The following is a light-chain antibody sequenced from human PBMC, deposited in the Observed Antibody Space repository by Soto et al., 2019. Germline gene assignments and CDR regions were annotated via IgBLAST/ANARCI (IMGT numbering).Light chain of an antibody. V-gene: IGLV2-8*01. CDR2: DVK. CDR3: SSYAGTNNFDV. CDR1: SSDIGGYNY. J-gene: IGLJ1*01. Sequence: QSVLTQPPSASGSPGQSVTISCTGTSSDIGGYNYVSWYQQHPGKAPKLIIYDVKKRPSAIPDRFSGSKSGNTASLTVSGFQAEDEADYYCSSYAGTNNFDVFGNGTKVTVL.